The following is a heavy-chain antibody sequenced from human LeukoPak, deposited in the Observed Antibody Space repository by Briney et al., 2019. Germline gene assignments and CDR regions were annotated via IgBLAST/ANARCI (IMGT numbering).Heavy chain of an antibody. CDR1: GFTVSSSY. Sequence: PGGSLRLSRAASGFTVSSSYMSWVRQAPGKGLEWVSVIYSGGSTYYADSVKGRFTISRDNSKNTLYLQMNSLRAEDTAVYYCARDHIVGATFYYYYGMDVWGQGTTVTVSS. D-gene: IGHD1-26*01. CDR3: ARDHIVGATFYYYYGMDV. CDR2: IYSGGST. V-gene: IGHV3-66*01. J-gene: IGHJ6*02.